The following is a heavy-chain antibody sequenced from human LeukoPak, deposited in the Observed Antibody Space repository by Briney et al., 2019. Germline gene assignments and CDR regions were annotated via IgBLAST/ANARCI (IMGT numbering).Heavy chain of an antibody. CDR3: ARTRGYSGYDETFDY. CDR2: ISSSGSTI. V-gene: IGHV3-11*01. CDR1: GFTFSDYY. Sequence: GGSLRPSCAASGFTFSDYYMSWIRQAPGKGLEWVSYISSSGSTIYYADSVKGRFTVSRDNAKNSLYLQMNSLRAEDTAVYYCARTRGYSGYDETFDYWGQGTLVTVSS. J-gene: IGHJ4*02. D-gene: IGHD5-12*01.